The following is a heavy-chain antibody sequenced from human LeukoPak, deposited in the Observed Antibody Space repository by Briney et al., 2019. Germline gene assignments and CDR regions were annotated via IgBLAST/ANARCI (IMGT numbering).Heavy chain of an antibody. CDR3: AMGIDYYDSSGYYTPFDY. V-gene: IGHV5-51*01. J-gene: IGHJ4*02. CDR2: IYPGDSDT. CDR1: GYSFTSYW. Sequence: GESLQISCQGSGYSFTSYWIGWVRQMPGKGLEWMGIIYPGDSDTRYSPSFQGQVTISADKSISTAYLQWSSLKASDTAMYYCAMGIDYYDSSGYYTPFDYWGQGTLVTVSS. D-gene: IGHD3-22*01.